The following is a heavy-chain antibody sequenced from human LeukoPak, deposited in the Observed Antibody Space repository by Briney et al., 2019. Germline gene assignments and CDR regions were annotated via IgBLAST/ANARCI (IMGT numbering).Heavy chain of an antibody. CDR3: ARVVSSGWYSFDY. V-gene: IGHV3-23*01. CDR1: GFTFSSYA. J-gene: IGHJ4*02. Sequence: GGSLRLSCAASGFTFSSYAMSWVCQAPGKGLEWVSAISGSGGSTYYADSVKGRFTISRDNSKNTLYLQMNSLRADDTAVYYCARVVSSGWYSFDYWGQGTLLTVSS. D-gene: IGHD6-19*01. CDR2: ISGSGGST.